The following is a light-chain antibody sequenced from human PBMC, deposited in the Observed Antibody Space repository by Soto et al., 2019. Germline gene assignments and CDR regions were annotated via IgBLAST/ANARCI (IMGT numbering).Light chain of an antibody. CDR3: AAWDDSLRTYV. CDR1: TYNVGFSY. J-gene: IGLJ1*01. Sequence: QSVLTQPPSASGAPGQGVTISCSGGTYNVGFSYVYWYQQLPGTAPKFLIYKTNQRPSGVPDRFSGSKSGASASLAISGLRSEDEAEYFCAAWDDSLRTYVFGSGTKVTV. CDR2: KTN. V-gene: IGLV1-47*01.